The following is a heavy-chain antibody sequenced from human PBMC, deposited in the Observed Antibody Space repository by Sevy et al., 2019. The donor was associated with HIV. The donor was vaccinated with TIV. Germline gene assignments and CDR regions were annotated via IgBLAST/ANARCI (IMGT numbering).Heavy chain of an antibody. Sequence: VKVSCKASGYTFTSYGLSWVRQAPGQGLEWMGGIRPYNGNTDYAQKLQGRVTVTTDTSTTTAYMELRSLRSDDTALYYCARLLGSTEFGYYFDYWGQGTLVTVSS. CDR3: ARLLGSTEFGYYFDY. D-gene: IGHD1-26*01. V-gene: IGHV1-18*01. CDR2: IRPYNGNT. J-gene: IGHJ4*02. CDR1: GYTFTSYG.